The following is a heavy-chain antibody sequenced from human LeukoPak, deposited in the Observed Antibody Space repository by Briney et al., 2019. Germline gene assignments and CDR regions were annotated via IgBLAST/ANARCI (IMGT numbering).Heavy chain of an antibody. CDR3: ARAKRWLQSFDY. D-gene: IGHD5-24*01. CDR1: GGSFSGCY. J-gene: IGHJ4*02. Sequence: SETLSLTCAVYGGSFSGCYWSWIRQPPGKGLEWIGEINHSGSTNYNPSLKSRVTISVDTSKNQFSLKLSSVTAADTAVYYCARAKRWLQSFDYWGQGTLVTVSS. V-gene: IGHV4-34*01. CDR2: INHSGST.